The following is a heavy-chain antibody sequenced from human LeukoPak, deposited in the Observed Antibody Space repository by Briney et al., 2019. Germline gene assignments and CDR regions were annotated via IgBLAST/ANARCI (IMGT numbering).Heavy chain of an antibody. Sequence: KSGGSLRLSCLVSGFSFNSYTMNWVREAPGKGLDWVSTISSVISYAWYAESVKGRFTISRHNPKNSLYLQMDSLRAEDTAVYYCVRDVSRRIGMDVWGQGTTVTVS. CDR1: GFSFNSYT. V-gene: IGHV3-21*01. CDR3: VRDVSRRIGMDV. CDR2: ISSVISYA. J-gene: IGHJ6*02. D-gene: IGHD2/OR15-2a*01.